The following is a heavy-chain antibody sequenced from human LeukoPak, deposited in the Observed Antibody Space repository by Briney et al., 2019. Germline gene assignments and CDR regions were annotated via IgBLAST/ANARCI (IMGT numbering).Heavy chain of an antibody. CDR1: GYTFTAYY. J-gene: IGHJ5*02. CDR2: INANSGGT. D-gene: IGHD5-18*01. Sequence: GASVKVSCKASGYTFTAYYMHWVRQAPGQGLEWMGWINANSGGTNYAQKFQSRVTMTRDTSISTVYMDLRRLTSDDTAVYYCARVRDGYSYGTNWFDPWGQGTLVTVSS. CDR3: ARVRDGYSYGTNWFDP. V-gene: IGHV1-2*02.